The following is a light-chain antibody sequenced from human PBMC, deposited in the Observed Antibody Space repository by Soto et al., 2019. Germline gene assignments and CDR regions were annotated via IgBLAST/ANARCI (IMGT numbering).Light chain of an antibody. J-gene: IGKJ5*01. CDR2: GAS. V-gene: IGKV3D-15*01. CDR1: QSIRGS. Sequence: IRMTHSPATLSVSARERVTLSCRASQSIRGSLAWYQQKSGQPPRLLIYGASTRATGIPARFSGSGSGTEFTLTISSLRSEDFAVYYCQHYNNWPPISFGEGARLEIK. CDR3: QHYNNWPPIS.